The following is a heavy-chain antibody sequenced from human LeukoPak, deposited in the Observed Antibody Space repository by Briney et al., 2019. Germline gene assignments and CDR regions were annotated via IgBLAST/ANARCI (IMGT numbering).Heavy chain of an antibody. V-gene: IGHV5-51*01. D-gene: IGHD3-22*01. CDR3: ARRPYDSSGYYRDDAFDI. CDR1: GYSFTSYW. CDR2: IYPGDSDT. Sequence: GESLKISCKGSGYSFTSYWIGWVRQMPGKDLEWMGIIYPGDSDTRYSPSFQGQVTISADKSISTAYLQWGSLKASDTAMYYCARRPYDSSGYYRDDAFDIWGQGTMVTVSS. J-gene: IGHJ3*02.